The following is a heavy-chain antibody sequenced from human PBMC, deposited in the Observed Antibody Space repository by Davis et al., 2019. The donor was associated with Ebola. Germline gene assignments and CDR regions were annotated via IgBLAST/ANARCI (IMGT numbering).Heavy chain of an antibody. J-gene: IGHJ6*02. CDR2: INAGNGNT. CDR3: ARGFTTDYYYYGMDV. CDR1: GYTFTSYA. Sequence: ASVKVSCKASGYTFTSYAMHWVRQAPGQRLEWMGWINAGNGNTKYSQKFQGRVTITRDTSASTAYMELSSLRSEDTAVYYCARGFTTDYYYYGMDVWGQGTTVTVSS. D-gene: IGHD1-26*01. V-gene: IGHV1-3*01.